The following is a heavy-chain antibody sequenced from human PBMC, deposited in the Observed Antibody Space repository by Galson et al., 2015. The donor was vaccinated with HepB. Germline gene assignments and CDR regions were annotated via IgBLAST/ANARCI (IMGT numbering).Heavy chain of an antibody. CDR2: ISASGYTI. Sequence: SLRLSCAASGFTFTTHAMSWVRQAPGKGLEWVSRISASGYTIYYADSVKGRFTISRDNSRNMLYLQTNSLRAEDTAVYYCAKLLGGDSDYDSGSDYWGQETLVTVSS. D-gene: IGHD5-12*01. J-gene: IGHJ4*02. V-gene: IGHV3-23*01. CDR1: GFTFTTHA. CDR3: AKLLGGDSDYDSGSDY.